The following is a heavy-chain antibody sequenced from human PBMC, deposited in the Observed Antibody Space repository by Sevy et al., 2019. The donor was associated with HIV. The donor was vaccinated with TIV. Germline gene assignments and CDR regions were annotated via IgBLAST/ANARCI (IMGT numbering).Heavy chain of an antibody. CDR2: ISYDGNKK. V-gene: IGHV3-30*04. Sequence: GGSLRLSCAASGFTFSTYAMHWVRQAPGKGLEWVALISYDGNKKYYSDSVKGRFTITSDTSKNTLYLHMTSLRAEDTALYYCAKMQYYGSGSEYFEYYGMDVWGQGTTVTVSS. CDR3: AKMQYYGSGSEYFEYYGMDV. J-gene: IGHJ6*02. CDR1: GFTFSTYA. D-gene: IGHD3-10*01.